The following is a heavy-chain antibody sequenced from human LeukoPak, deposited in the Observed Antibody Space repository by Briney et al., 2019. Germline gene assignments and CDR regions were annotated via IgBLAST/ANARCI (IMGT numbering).Heavy chain of an antibody. CDR3: ARHPLN. D-gene: IGHD4/OR15-4a*01. V-gene: IGHV4-34*01. J-gene: IGHJ4*02. Sequence: KASETLSLTCAVYGGSFSGYYWSWIRQPPGKGLEWIGEINHSGSTNYNPSLKSRVTISVDTSKNQFSLKLSSVTAADTAVYYCARHPLNWGQGTLVTVSS. CDR2: INHSGST. CDR1: GGSFSGYY.